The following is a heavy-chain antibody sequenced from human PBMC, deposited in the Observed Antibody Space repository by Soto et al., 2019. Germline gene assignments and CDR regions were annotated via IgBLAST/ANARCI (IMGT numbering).Heavy chain of an antibody. CDR1: GGTFSRYA. V-gene: IGHV1-69*13. D-gene: IGHD3-10*01. Sequence: SVKVSCKASGGTFSRYAFSWVRQAPGQGLEWMGGIVPIYGTRGFAQKFQGRLTITADEPTRTAYMELSSLGSEDTAVYYCARDLDYYGSGSNYYYGMGVWGQGTTVTVSS. CDR2: IVPIYGTR. J-gene: IGHJ6*02. CDR3: ARDLDYYGSGSNYYYGMGV.